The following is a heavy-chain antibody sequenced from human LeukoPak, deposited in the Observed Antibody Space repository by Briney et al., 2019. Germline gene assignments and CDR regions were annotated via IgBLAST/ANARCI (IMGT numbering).Heavy chain of an antibody. D-gene: IGHD2-15*01. CDR1: GYSFTNYW. J-gene: IGHJ5*02. V-gene: IGHV5-51*01. Sequence: GESLKISCKGSGYSFTNYWIGWVRQMPGKGLEWMGIIYPGDSDTRYSPSFQGQVTISADKSISTAYLQWSSLKASDTAIYYCARRGLDCSGGTCYLTTWFDPWGQGTLVTVSS. CDR2: IYPGDSDT. CDR3: ARRGLDCSGGTCYLTTWFDP.